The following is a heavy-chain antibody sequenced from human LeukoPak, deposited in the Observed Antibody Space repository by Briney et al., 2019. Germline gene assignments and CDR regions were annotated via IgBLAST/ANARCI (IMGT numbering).Heavy chain of an antibody. CDR1: GFTFSSYA. CDR3: AKPSNSLDAFDI. J-gene: IGHJ3*02. D-gene: IGHD2/OR15-2a*01. V-gene: IGHV3-23*01. Sequence: GGSLRLSCAASGFTFSSYAMTWVRQAPGKGLEWVSVISGSGGSTDYADSVKGRFTISRDNSKNTLYLQMNSLRAEDTAVYYCAKPSNSLDAFDIWGQGTMVTVS. CDR2: ISGSGGST.